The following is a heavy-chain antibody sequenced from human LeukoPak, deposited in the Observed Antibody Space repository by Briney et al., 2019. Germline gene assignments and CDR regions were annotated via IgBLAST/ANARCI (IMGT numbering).Heavy chain of an antibody. V-gene: IGHV3-48*03. Sequence: GGSLRLSCVGSGLTFSGFEMNWVRQAPGKGLEWVSHIRSDGTTKSYADSVKGRFTISRDNAKNSLYLQMNSLRAEDTAIYYCARRFRDWGQGTLVTVSS. J-gene: IGHJ4*02. CDR3: ARRFRD. D-gene: IGHD5-24*01. CDR2: IRSDGTTK. CDR1: GLTFSGFE.